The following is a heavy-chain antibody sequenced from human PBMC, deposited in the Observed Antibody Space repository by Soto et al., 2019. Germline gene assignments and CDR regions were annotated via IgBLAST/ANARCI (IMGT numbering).Heavy chain of an antibody. CDR3: ARANPPQGGTHADY. J-gene: IGHJ4*02. CDR1: GGTFSSYA. CDR2: IIPIFGTA. D-gene: IGHD1-1*01. V-gene: IGHV1-69*13. Sequence: SVKVSCKASGGTFSSYAISWVRQAPGQGLEWMGGIIPIFGTANYAQKFQGRVTITADESTSTAYMELSSLRSEDTAVYYCARANPPQGGTHADYGAQETRVTVSS.